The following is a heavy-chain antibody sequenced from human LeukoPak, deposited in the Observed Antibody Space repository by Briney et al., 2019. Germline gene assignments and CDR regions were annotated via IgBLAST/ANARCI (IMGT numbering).Heavy chain of an antibody. CDR3: AREEAAFGWFDP. V-gene: IGHV4-39*07. CDR1: GGSFSSTNYC. J-gene: IGHJ5*02. D-gene: IGHD6-13*01. CDR2: IYYSGST. Sequence: SETLSLTCAVSGGSFSSTNYCWGWIRQPPGKGLEWIGNIYYSGSTYYNPSLKSRVTISVDTSKNQFSLKLSSVTAADTAVYYCAREEAAFGWFDPWGQGTLVTVSS.